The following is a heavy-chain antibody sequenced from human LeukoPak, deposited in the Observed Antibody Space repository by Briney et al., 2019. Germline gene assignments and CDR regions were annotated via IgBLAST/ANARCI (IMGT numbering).Heavy chain of an antibody. J-gene: IGHJ4*02. Sequence: ASVKVSCKASGYTFTGYNIHWVRQAPGQGLEWMGWINPNSGGTNYAQKFQGRVTMTRDTSISTVYMELSRLRSDDTAVYYCARQGSRFGELLFDGFGLSTRPTRSRWGQGTLVTVSS. D-gene: IGHD3-10*02. V-gene: IGHV1-2*02. CDR2: INPNSGGT. CDR3: ARQGSRFGELLFDGFGLSTRPTRSR. CDR1: GYTFTGYN.